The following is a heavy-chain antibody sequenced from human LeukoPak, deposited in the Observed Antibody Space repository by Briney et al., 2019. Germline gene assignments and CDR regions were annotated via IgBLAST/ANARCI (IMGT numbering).Heavy chain of an antibody. J-gene: IGHJ4*01. CDR2: IYPRDSDA. V-gene: IGHV5-51*01. D-gene: IGHD3-16*01. CDR1: GYYFNTHW. CDR3: GRRPNTLGAYFFAP. Sequence: GESLKISCKGSGYYFNTHWIGWVRQMPGKGLEWVGLIYPRDSDARYSPSLQGQVTLSADNSISTAYLQWSSLRTSDTAMYYCGRRPNTLGAYFFAPWGKGPLVTVSS.